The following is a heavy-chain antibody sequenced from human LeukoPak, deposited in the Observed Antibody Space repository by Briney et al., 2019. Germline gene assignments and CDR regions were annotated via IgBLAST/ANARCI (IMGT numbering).Heavy chain of an antibody. CDR3: ASGYSGLDAFDI. CDR2: IYYSGST. J-gene: IGHJ3*02. D-gene: IGHD5-12*01. CDR1: GGSVSSGSYY. Sequence: PSETLTLTCTVSGGSVSSGSYYWSWVRQPPGKGLEYIGYIYYSGSTNYNPSLKSRVTISVDTSKNQFSLKLSSVTAADTAVYYCASGYSGLDAFDIWGQGTMVTVSS. V-gene: IGHV4-61*01.